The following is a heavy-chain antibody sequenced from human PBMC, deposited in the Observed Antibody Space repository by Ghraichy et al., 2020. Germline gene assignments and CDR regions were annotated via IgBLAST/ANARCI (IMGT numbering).Heavy chain of an antibody. CDR2: ILYDGSNK. V-gene: IGHV3-30*18. J-gene: IGHJ6*03. CDR3: AKDTAMAYYYYMDV. Sequence: GESLNISCAASGFTFSSYGMHWVRQAPGKGLEWVAVILYDGSNKYYADSVKGRFTISRDNSKNTLYLQMNSLRAEDTAVYYCAKDTAMAYYYYMDVWGKGTTVTVSS. D-gene: IGHD5-18*01. CDR1: GFTFSSYG.